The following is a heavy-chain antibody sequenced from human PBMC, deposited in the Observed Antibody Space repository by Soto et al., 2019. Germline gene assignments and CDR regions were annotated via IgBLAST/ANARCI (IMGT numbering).Heavy chain of an antibody. J-gene: IGHJ5*02. Sequence: GGSLRLSCAASGFTFDDYTIHWVRQAPGKGLEWVSLISWDGGSTYYADSVKGRFTISRDNSKNSLYLQMNSLGTEDTALYYCAKDREDGVLDPWGQGTLVTVSS. V-gene: IGHV3-43*01. CDR1: GFTFDDYT. CDR3: AKDREDGVLDP. D-gene: IGHD2-8*01. CDR2: ISWDGGST.